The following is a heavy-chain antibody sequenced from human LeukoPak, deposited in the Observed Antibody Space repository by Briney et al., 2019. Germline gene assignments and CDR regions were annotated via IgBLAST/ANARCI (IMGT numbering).Heavy chain of an antibody. CDR2: IDWDDDK. D-gene: IGHD5-12*01. V-gene: IGHV2-70*11. CDR1: GFSLSTSGVC. Sequence: SGPALVKPTQTLTLTCTFSGFSLSTSGVCVSWIRQPPGKALEWLARIDWDDDKYYSTSLKTRLTISKDTSKNQVVLIMTNMDPVDTATYYCARIWLTRSYYFDYWGQGTLVTVSS. J-gene: IGHJ4*02. CDR3: ARIWLTRSYYFDY.